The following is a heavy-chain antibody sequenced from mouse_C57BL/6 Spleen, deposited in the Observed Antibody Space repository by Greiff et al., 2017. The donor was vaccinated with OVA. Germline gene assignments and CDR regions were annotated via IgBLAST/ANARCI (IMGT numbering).Heavy chain of an antibody. CDR3: ARQTVVAGEYYFDY. CDR1: GYAFSSSW. CDR2: IYPGDGDT. Sequence: QVQLQQSGPELVKPGASVKISCKASGYAFSSSWMNWVKQRPGKGLEWIGRIYPGDGDTNYNGKFKGKATLTADKSSSTAYMQLSSLTSEDSAVYFCARQTVVAGEYYFDYWGQGTTLTVSS. J-gene: IGHJ2*01. D-gene: IGHD1-1*01. V-gene: IGHV1-82*01.